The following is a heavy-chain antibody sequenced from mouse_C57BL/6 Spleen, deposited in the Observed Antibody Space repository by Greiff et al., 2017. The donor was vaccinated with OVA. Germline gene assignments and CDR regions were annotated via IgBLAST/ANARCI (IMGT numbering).Heavy chain of an antibody. CDR1: GYAFSSYW. CDR3: ARGDGWLPYYYAMDY. Sequence: QVQLQQSGAELVKPGASVKISCKASGYAFSSYWMNWVKQRPGKGLEWIGQIYPGDGDTNYNGKFKGKATLTADKSSSTAYMQLNSLTSEDSAVYFGARGDGWLPYYYAMDYWGQGTSVTVSS. V-gene: IGHV1-80*01. CDR2: IYPGDGDT. D-gene: IGHD2-3*01. J-gene: IGHJ4*01.